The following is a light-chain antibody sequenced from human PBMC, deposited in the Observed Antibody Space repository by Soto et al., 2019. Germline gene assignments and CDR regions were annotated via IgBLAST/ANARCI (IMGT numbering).Light chain of an antibody. J-gene: IGLJ2*01. CDR2: LNSDGSH. CDR1: SGYSSNA. CDR3: QTWGTGIRV. V-gene: IGLV4-69*01. Sequence: QPVLTQSPSASASLGASVKLTCTLSSGYSSNAIAWHQQQPEKGPRYLMKLNSDGSHSKGDGIPDRFSGSSSGAERYLTISNLQSEDEADYYCQTWGTGIRVFGGGTKVTVL.